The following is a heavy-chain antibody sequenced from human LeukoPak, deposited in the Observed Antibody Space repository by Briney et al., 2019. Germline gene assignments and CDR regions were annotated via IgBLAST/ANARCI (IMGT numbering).Heavy chain of an antibody. CDR1: GGSISSYY. D-gene: IGHD2-2*01. CDR2: IYTSGST. V-gene: IGHV4-4*07. J-gene: IGHJ4*02. CDR3: ARVARLPNCSSTSCYSAPFDY. Sequence: SETLSLTCTVSGGSISSYYWSWIRQPAGKGLEWIGRIYTSGSTNYNPSLKSRVTMSVDTSKNQFSLKLSSVTAADTAVYYCARVARLPNCSSTSCYSAPFDYWGQGTLVTVSS.